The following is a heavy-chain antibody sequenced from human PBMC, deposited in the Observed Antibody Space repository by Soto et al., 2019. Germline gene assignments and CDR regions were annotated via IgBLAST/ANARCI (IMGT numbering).Heavy chain of an antibody. Sequence: PGGSLRLSCAASGFTFSSYGMHWVRQAPGKGLEWVAVISYDGSNKYYADSVKGRFTISRDNSKNTLYLQMNSLRAEDTAVYYCAKGLGTARAATPLRYWGQGTLVTVSS. D-gene: IGHD2-15*01. CDR3: AKGLGTARAATPLRY. CDR2: ISYDGSNK. J-gene: IGHJ4*02. V-gene: IGHV3-30*18. CDR1: GFTFSSYG.